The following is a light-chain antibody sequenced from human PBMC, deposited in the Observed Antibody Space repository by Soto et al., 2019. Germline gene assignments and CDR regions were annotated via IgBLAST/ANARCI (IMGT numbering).Light chain of an antibody. J-gene: IGKJ5*01. CDR2: AAS. CDR3: QQHKSKLIA. Sequence: DIQLTQSPSFLSASVGDRVTITCRASQGINRFLAWYQQKPGKAPKLLIYAASTLQSGVPSRFSGSGSGTAFTLTSSSLQTDEFAAYYWQQHKSKLIACGQGARLEIK. V-gene: IGKV1-9*01. CDR1: QGINRF.